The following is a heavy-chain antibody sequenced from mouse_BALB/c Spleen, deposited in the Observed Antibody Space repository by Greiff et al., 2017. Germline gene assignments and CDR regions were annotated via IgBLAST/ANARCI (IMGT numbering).Heavy chain of an antibody. J-gene: IGHJ4*01. CDR2: ISNGGGST. Sequence: EVKLVASGGGLVQPGGSLKLSCAASGFTFSSYTMSWVRQTPEKRLEWVAYISNGGGSTYYPDTVKGRFTISRDNAKNTLYLQMSSLKSEDTAMYYCARHSAMDYWGQGTSVTVAS. CDR1: GFTFSSYT. CDR3: ARHSAMDY. V-gene: IGHV5-12-2*01.